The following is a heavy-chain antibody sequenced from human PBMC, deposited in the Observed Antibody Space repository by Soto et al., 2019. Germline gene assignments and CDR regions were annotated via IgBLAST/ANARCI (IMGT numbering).Heavy chain of an antibody. Sequence: PGGSLRLSCAASGFTFSSYAMSWVRQAPGKGLEWVSAISGSGGSTYYADSVKGRFTISRDNSKNTLYLQMNSLRAEDTAVYYCANRGHKTTNAFAIWGQGTLVTVSS. CDR3: ANRGHKTTNAFAI. D-gene: IGHD3-10*01. V-gene: IGHV3-23*01. CDR2: ISGSGGST. J-gene: IGHJ3*02. CDR1: GFTFSSYA.